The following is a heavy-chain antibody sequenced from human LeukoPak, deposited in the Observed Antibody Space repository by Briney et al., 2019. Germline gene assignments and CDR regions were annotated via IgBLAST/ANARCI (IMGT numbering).Heavy chain of an antibody. D-gene: IGHD3-22*01. CDR3: AAGRGYYDSSGYYEYYFDY. V-gene: IGHV1-58*02. CDR1: GFTFTSSA. J-gene: IGHJ4*02. Sequence: SVKVSCRASGFTFTSSAMQWVRQARGQRLEWIGWIVVGSGNTNYAQKFQERDTITRDMSTSTAYMELSSLRSEDTAVYYCAAGRGYYDSSGYYEYYFDYWGQGTLVTVSS. CDR2: IVVGSGNT.